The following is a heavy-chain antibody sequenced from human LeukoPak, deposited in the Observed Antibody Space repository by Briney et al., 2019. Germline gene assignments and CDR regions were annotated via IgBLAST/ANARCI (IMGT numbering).Heavy chain of an antibody. V-gene: IGHV3-23*01. CDR3: AKGSRSSRPYYFDY. CDR2: ITNSGGDT. D-gene: IGHD2-2*01. J-gene: IGHJ4*02. Sequence: PGGSLRLSCAASGFTFRSYAMSWVPQAPGKGLEWFSAITNSGGDTWYADSVKGRSTISRDNSKDTLYLQLNILRAEDTAVYYCAKGSRSSRPYYFDYWGQGALVTVSS. CDR1: GFTFRSYA.